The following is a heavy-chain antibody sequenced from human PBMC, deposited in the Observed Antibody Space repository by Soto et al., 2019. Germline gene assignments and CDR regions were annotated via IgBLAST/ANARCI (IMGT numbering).Heavy chain of an antibody. CDR2: IDPSDSYT. D-gene: IGHD3-9*01. V-gene: IGHV5-10-1*01. Sequence: GESLKISCKGSGYSFTSYWISWVRQMPGKGLEWMGRIDPSDSYTNYSPSSQGHVTISADKSISTAYLQWSSLKASDTAMYYCARQVGDILTGYSISYYYYGMDVWGQGTTVTVSS. CDR3: ARQVGDILTGYSISYYYYGMDV. CDR1: GYSFTSYW. J-gene: IGHJ6*02.